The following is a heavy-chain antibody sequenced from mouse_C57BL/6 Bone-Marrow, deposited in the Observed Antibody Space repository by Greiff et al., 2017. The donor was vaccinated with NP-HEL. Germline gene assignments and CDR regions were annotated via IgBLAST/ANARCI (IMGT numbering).Heavy chain of an antibody. V-gene: IGHV1-50*01. CDR1: GYTFTSYW. CDR2: IDPSDSYT. J-gene: IGHJ2*01. Sequence: VQLQQPGAELVKPGASVKLSCKASGYTFTSYWMQWVKQRPGQGLEWIGEIDPSDSYTNYNQKFKGKATLTVDTSSSTAYMKLSSLTSEDSAVYYCARSWDSFDYWGQGTTLTVSS. CDR3: ARSWDSFDY.